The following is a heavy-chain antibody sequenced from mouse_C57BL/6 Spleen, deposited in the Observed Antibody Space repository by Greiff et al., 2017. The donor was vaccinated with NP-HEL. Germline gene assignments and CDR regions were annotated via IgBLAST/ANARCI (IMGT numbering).Heavy chain of an antibody. J-gene: IGHJ3*01. Sequence: VQLQQPGAELVRPGSSVKLSCKASGYTFTSYWMHWVKQRPIQGLEWIGNIDPSDSETHYNQKFKDKATLTVDKSSSTAYMQLSSLTSEDSAVYYCAREDGYWSFAYWGQGTLVTVSA. CDR2: IDPSDSET. V-gene: IGHV1-52*01. D-gene: IGHD2-3*01. CDR1: GYTFTSYW. CDR3: AREDGYWSFAY.